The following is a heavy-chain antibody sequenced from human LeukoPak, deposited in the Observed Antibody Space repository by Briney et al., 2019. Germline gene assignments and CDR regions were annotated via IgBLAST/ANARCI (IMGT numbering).Heavy chain of an antibody. Sequence: GGSLRLSCAASGFISSSYWMSWVRQAPGKGLEWVANVKQDGSERYYGDSVKGRFTISRDNAKNSLYLQMSSLRAEDTAVYYCAKDHRPTMRGSFDYWGQGTLVTVSS. D-gene: IGHD5-12*01. CDR3: AKDHRPTMRGSFDY. J-gene: IGHJ4*02. CDR1: GFISSSYW. CDR2: VKQDGSER. V-gene: IGHV3-7*01.